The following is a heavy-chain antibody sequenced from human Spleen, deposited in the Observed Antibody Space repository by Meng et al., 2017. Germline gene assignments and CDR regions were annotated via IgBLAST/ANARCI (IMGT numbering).Heavy chain of an antibody. CDR1: GFTFSSYA. Sequence: GESLKISCAASGFTFSSYAMNWLRQAPGKGLEWVSTFGGSGATYYADSVKGRFTISRDNRKNTLYLQMNSLRVDDTAVYYCAKRGTSPSYYFDYWGQGSLVTVSS. D-gene: IGHD3-10*01. CDR3: AKRGTSPSYYFDY. J-gene: IGHJ4*02. V-gene: IGHV3-23*01. CDR2: FGGSGAT.